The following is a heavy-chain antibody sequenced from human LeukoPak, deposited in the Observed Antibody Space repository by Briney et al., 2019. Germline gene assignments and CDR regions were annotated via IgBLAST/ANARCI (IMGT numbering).Heavy chain of an antibody. V-gene: IGHV1-69*05. CDR1: GGTFSSYA. Sequence: SVKVSYKASGGTFSSYAISWVRHAPGQGLEWMGGIIPIFGTANYAQKFQGRVTITTDESTSTAYMELSSLRSEDTAVYYCARGYSSSFSTSYYFDYWGQGTLVTVSS. J-gene: IGHJ4*02. CDR3: ARGYSSSFSTSYYFDY. CDR2: IIPIFGTA. D-gene: IGHD6-6*01.